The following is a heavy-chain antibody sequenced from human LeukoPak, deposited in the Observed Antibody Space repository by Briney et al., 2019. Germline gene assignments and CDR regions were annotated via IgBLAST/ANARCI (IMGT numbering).Heavy chain of an antibody. J-gene: IGHJ4*02. Sequence: SGPTLVNPTQTLTLTCTFSGFSLSTIGVGVGWIRQPPGKALEWLALIYWDDEKRHSPSLKSRLTITKDTSKNQVVLTMTNMDPVDTATYYCAHSHGYGSSWSGFDSWGQGTLVTVSS. V-gene: IGHV2-5*02. CDR2: IYWDDEK. CDR3: AHSHGYGSSWSGFDS. CDR1: GFSLSTIGVG. D-gene: IGHD6-13*01.